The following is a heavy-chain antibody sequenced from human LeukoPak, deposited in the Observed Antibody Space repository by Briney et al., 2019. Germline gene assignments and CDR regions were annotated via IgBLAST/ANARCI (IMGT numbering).Heavy chain of an antibody. J-gene: IGHJ5*02. V-gene: IGHV1-46*01. CDR3: GAYYYCSSGHPFFRP. Sequence: ASVKVSCKASGYTFTSYYMHWVRQAPGQGLEWMGIINPSGGSTSYAQKFQGRVTMTRDTSTSTVYMELSSLRSEDTAVYYCGAYYYCSSGHPFFRPWGQGPLVTVSS. CDR2: INPSGGST. D-gene: IGHD3-22*01. CDR1: GYTFTSYY.